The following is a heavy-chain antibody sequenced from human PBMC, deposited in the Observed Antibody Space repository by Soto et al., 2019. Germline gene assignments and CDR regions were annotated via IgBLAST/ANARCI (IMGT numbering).Heavy chain of an antibody. CDR3: AGVCGGDCRDGMDF. CDR2: SYYSGRN. D-gene: IGHD2-21*02. Sequence: QVQLQESGPGLVKPSQTLSLTCTVSGGSIRSGGYYWSWIRQHPGKGLEWIGYSYYSGRNYYNPSLESRVSTSVDTNKNQFALKLSSVTAADTAVYYCAGVCGGDCRDGMDFWGQGTKVTVSS. V-gene: IGHV4-31*03. J-gene: IGHJ6*02. CDR1: GGSIRSGGYY.